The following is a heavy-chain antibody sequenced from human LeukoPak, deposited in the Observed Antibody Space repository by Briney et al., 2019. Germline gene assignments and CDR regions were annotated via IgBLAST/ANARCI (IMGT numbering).Heavy chain of an antibody. D-gene: IGHD3-10*01. CDR3: ASGFGSDWPRSSDLDY. V-gene: IGHV4-34*01. J-gene: IGHJ4*02. CDR1: GGSFSGYY. CDR2: ISHSGST. Sequence: SEPLSLTCGVYGGSFSGYYWSWIRRPPGKGREGIGEISHSGSTNYTPSLKSRVTISVATSKNQSSLTLSSVTAADTAVYYCASGFGSDWPRSSDLDYWGQGTLVTVSS.